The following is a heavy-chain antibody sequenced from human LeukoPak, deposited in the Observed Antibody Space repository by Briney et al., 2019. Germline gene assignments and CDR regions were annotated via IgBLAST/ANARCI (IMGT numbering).Heavy chain of an antibody. CDR3: ARDSWNF. J-gene: IGHJ4*02. V-gene: IGHV3-30-3*01. CDR2: ISSDGTSE. D-gene: IGHD1-1*01. CDR1: GFTFSSYA. Sequence: GGSLRLSCAASGFTFSSYAMHWVRQAPGKGLEWVAVISSDGTSEYYADSLKGRFTISRDSSKNTLYLQMNSLRVEDTAVYYCARDSWNFWGQGTLVTVSS.